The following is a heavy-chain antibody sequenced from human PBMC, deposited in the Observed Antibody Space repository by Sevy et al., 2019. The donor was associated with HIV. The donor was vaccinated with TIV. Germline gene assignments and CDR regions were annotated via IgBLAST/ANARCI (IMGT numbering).Heavy chain of an antibody. J-gene: IGHJ6*02. V-gene: IGHV3-30*02. CDR2: IRYDGSNK. Sequence: GGSLRLSCAASGFTFSSYGMHWVRQAPGKRLEWVAFIRYDGSNKYYADSVKGRFTISRDNSKNTLYLQMNSLRAEDTAVYYCAKVCCGSYASYYYGMDVWGQGTTVTVSS. D-gene: IGHD1-26*01. CDR1: GFTFSSYG. CDR3: AKVCCGSYASYYYGMDV.